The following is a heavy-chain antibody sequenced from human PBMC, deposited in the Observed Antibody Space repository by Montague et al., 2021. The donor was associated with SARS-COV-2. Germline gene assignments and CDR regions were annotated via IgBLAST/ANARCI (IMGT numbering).Heavy chain of an antibody. CDR3: ARGRQHINMVVVVVTGGEYYFDF. J-gene: IGHJ4*02. D-gene: IGHD3-22*01. Sequence: SETRSLTCAVYDGSFSDYSWTWIRQPPGKGLEWIGKINHRGSTNYNPSLKSRVTISVDTSKNQFSLKMTSVTAADTAVYYCARGRQHINMVVVVVTGGEYYFDFWGQGTLVAVSS. V-gene: IGHV4-34*01. CDR1: DGSFSDYS. CDR2: INHRGST.